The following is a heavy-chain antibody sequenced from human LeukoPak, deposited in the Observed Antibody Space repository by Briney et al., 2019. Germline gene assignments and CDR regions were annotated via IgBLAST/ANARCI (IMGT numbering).Heavy chain of an antibody. J-gene: IGHJ1*01. V-gene: IGHV1-8*01. CDR3: ARAYCSSTGCYSEH. CDR2: MNPNSGNT. Sequence: ASVKVSCKASGYTFTSYDINWVRQATGQGLEWMGWMNPNSGNTGYAQKFQGRVTMTRNTSISTAYMELSSLRSEDTAVYYCARAYCSSTGCYSEHWGQGTLVTVSS. D-gene: IGHD2-2*01. CDR1: GYTFTSYD.